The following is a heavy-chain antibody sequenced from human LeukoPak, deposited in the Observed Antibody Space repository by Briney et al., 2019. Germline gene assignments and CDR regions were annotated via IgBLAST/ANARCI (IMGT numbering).Heavy chain of an antibody. CDR1: GGSISSYY. Sequence: SETLSLTCTVSGGSISSYYWNWIRQPPGTGLEWIGYIYYSGSTNYNPSLNSRVTISVDTSKNQFSLKLSSVTAADTAVYYCARHYGTLWYYYYMDVWGKGTTVTVSS. J-gene: IGHJ6*03. V-gene: IGHV4-59*01. D-gene: IGHD4-17*01. CDR3: ARHYGTLWYYYYMDV. CDR2: IYYSGST.